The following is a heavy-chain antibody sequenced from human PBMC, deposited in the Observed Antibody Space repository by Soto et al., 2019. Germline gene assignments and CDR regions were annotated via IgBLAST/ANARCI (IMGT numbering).Heavy chain of an antibody. D-gene: IGHD3-9*01. J-gene: IGHJ6*03. V-gene: IGHV1-8*01. Sequence: ASVKVSCKASGYTFTSYDINWVRQATGQGLEWMGWMNPNSGNTGYAQKFQGRVTMTRNTSISTAYMELSSLRSEDTAVYYCARVMRVDWLPKYYYYYIDVWGKGTTDTGSS. CDR3: ARVMRVDWLPKYYYYYIDV. CDR1: GYTFTSYD. CDR2: MNPNSGNT.